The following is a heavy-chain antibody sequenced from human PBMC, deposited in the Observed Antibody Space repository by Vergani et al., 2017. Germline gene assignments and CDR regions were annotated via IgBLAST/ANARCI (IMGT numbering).Heavy chain of an antibody. D-gene: IGHD6-19*01. CDR2: IIPILGIA. CDR3: ARVSIAVAGYAFDI. Sequence: QVHLVQSGAEVKKPGSSVKVSCKASGGTFSSYAISWVRQAPGQGLEWMGRIIPILGIANYAQKFQGRVTITADKSTSTAYMELSSLRSEDTAVYYCARVSIAVAGYAFDIWGQGTMVTVSS. CDR1: GGTFSSYA. V-gene: IGHV1-69*04. J-gene: IGHJ3*02.